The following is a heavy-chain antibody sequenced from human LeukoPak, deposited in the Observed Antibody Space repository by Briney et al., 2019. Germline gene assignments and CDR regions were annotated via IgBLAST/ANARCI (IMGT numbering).Heavy chain of an antibody. V-gene: IGHV3-9*01. CDR3: AKDKVGEAAAGYVDY. Sequence: GGSLRLSCAASGFTFDDYAMHWVRQAPGKGLEWVSGISWNSGSIGYADSVKGRFTISRDNAKNSLYLQMNSLRAEDTALYYCAKDKVGEAAAGYVDYWGQGTLVTVSS. CDR1: GFTFDDYA. CDR2: ISWNSGSI. D-gene: IGHD6-13*01. J-gene: IGHJ4*02.